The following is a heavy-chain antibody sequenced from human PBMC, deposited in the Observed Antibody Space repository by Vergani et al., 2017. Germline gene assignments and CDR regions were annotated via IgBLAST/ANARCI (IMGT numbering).Heavy chain of an antibody. J-gene: IGHJ3*02. CDR2: IYTRGST. CDR3: AREWGRYDYGDYEGLTAFDI. CDR1: GGSLSSGSYY. V-gene: IGHV4-61*02. D-gene: IGHD4-17*01. Sequence: QVQLQESGPGLVKPSQTLSLTCTVSGGSLSSGSYYWSWIRQPAGKGLEWIGRIYTRGSTNYNPSLKSRVTISVDTSKNQFSLKVSSVTAADTAVYYCAREWGRYDYGDYEGLTAFDIWGQGTMVTVSS.